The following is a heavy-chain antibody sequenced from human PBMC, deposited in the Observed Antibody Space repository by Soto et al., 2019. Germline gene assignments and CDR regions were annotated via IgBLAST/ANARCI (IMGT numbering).Heavy chain of an antibody. Sequence: SVKVSFKASGGSFTYTLSWVRQAPGQGLEWMGGIIPIFGTANYAQKLQGRVTITADESTKTAYMELSTLRSEDTAVYYCARLHSHGTYGMDVWGQGTTVTVSS. J-gene: IGHJ6*02. V-gene: IGHV1-69*13. D-gene: IGHD5-18*01. CDR1: GGSFTYT. CDR3: ARLHSHGTYGMDV. CDR2: IIPIFGTA.